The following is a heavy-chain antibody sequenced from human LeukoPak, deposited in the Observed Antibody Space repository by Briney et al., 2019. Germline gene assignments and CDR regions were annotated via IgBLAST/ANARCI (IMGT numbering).Heavy chain of an antibody. CDR1: GYSISSGYY. J-gene: IGHJ4*02. V-gene: IGHV4-38-2*02. CDR3: AREYYDFWSGIDY. Sequence: PSETLSLTCAVSGYSISSGYYWGWIRQPPGKGLEWIGSIYHSGSTYYNPSLKSRVTISVDTSKNQFSLKLSSVTAADTAVYYCAREYYDFWSGIDYWGQGTLVTVSS. D-gene: IGHD3-3*01. CDR2: IYHSGST.